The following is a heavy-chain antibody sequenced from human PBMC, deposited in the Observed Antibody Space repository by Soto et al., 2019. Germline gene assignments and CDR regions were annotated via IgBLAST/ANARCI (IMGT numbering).Heavy chain of an antibody. CDR2: IYYSGST. D-gene: IGHD3-10*01. CDR3: ARRALGESFDY. CDR1: GGSIRSDPYY. V-gene: IGHV4-61*01. J-gene: IGHJ4*02. Sequence: TLSLTCTVSGGSIRSDPYYWSWIRQPPGKGLEWIGYIYYSGSTNYNPSLKSRVTISVDTSKHQFSLKLSSVTAADTAVYYCARRALGESFDYWGRGTLVTVSS.